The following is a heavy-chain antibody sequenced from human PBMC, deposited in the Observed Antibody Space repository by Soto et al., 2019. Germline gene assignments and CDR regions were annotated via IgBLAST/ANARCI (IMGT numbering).Heavy chain of an antibody. J-gene: IGHJ6*02. CDR3: ARDWTVTSPPSDYYYYGMDV. V-gene: IGHV3-11*04. CDR2: ISSSGSTI. CDR1: GFTFSDYY. D-gene: IGHD4-17*01. Sequence: QVQLVESGGGLVKPGGSLRLSCAASGFTFSDYYMTWIRQAPGKGLEWVSYISSSGSTIYCADSVKGRFTISRDNAKNSLYLQMNSLRAEDTAVYYCARDWTVTSPPSDYYYYGMDVWGQGTTVTVSS.